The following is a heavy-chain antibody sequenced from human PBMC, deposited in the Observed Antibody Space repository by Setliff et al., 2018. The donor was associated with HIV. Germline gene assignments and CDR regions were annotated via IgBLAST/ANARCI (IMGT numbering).Heavy chain of an antibody. J-gene: IGHJ4*02. CDR1: GGSMNSGGYS. CDR2: IYHSGSA. CDR3: ARLYRYGQAFDY. D-gene: IGHD1-26*01. Sequence: PSETLSLTCAVSGGSMNSGGYSWSWIRQPPGKGLEWIGYIYHSGSAIYNPSLKSRVSISLDTSNNQVNLDLHSVTAADTAIYFCARLYRYGQAFDYWGQGTLVTVS. V-gene: IGHV4-30-2*01.